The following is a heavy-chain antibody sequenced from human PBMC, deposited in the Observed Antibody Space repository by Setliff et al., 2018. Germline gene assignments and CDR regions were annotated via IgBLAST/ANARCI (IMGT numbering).Heavy chain of an antibody. V-gene: IGHV4-39*01. CDR1: GGSISSSSYY. CDR2: IYYSGST. D-gene: IGHD6-13*01. J-gene: IGHJ6*02. Sequence: SETLSLTCTVSGGSISSSSYYWGWIRQPPGKGLEWIGSIYYSGSTYYNPSLKSRVTISVDTSKNQFSLKLSSVTAADTAVYYCARRRLYSSSWFEGSPHYYYAMDVWGQGTTVTVSS. CDR3: ARRRLYSSSWFEGSPHYYYAMDV.